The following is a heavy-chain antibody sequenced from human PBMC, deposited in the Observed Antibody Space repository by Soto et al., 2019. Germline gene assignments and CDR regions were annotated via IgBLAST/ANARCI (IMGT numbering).Heavy chain of an antibody. CDR2: INSDETTT. V-gene: IGHV3-74*01. CDR3: ARGFRWGMDV. J-gene: IGHJ6*02. D-gene: IGHD3-16*02. CDR1: GFTITNYW. Sequence: VGSLRLSCVASGFTITNYWMHWVRQAPGKGPVWVSRINSDETTTDYADSVKGRFTISRDNAENTVYLQMNSLRAEDSAVYYCARGFRWGMDVWGQGTTVTVSS.